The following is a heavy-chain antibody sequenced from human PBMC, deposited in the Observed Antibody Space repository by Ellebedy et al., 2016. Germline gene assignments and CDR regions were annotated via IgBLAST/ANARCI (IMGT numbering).Heavy chain of an antibody. CDR3: AAGWYVSIDH. J-gene: IGHJ4*02. Sequence: GGSLRLSXAASGFTFSTYAMTWVRQAPGKGLEWVSAIRGSGGGTYYADSVKGRFTMSRDNSKNTLYLQMNSLRVDDTAVYYCAAGWYVSIDHWGQGTLVTVSS. CDR2: IRGSGGGT. D-gene: IGHD6-19*01. CDR1: GFTFSTYA. V-gene: IGHV3-23*01.